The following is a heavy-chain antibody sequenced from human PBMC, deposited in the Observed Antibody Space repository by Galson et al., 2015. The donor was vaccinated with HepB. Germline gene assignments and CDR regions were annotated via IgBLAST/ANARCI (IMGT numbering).Heavy chain of an antibody. J-gene: IGHJ3*02. CDR3: AKNGVPYNGLYDAFDI. Sequence: SLRLSCAASGFTFSSYAMSWVRQAPGKGLEWVAVIGGTGGGIHYADSVKGRFIISRDNSKNTLFLQMNSLRAEDTATYYCAKNGVPYNGLYDAFDIWGQGTMITVSS. CDR2: IGGTGGGI. V-gene: IGHV3-23*01. D-gene: IGHD3-3*01. CDR1: GFTFSSYA.